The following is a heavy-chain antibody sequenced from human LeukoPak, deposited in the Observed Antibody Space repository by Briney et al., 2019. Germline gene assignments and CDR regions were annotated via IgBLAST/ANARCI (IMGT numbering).Heavy chain of an antibody. Sequence: SETLSLTCTVSGGSISRYYWSWIRQPPGKGLEWIGYIYYSGSTNYNPSLKSRVTISVDTSKNQFSLKLSSVTAADTAVYYCARGRMATTIRPRYYFDYWGQGTLVTVSS. V-gene: IGHV4-59*01. CDR1: GGSISRYY. CDR3: ARGRMATTIRPRYYFDY. CDR2: IYYSGST. J-gene: IGHJ4*02. D-gene: IGHD5-24*01.